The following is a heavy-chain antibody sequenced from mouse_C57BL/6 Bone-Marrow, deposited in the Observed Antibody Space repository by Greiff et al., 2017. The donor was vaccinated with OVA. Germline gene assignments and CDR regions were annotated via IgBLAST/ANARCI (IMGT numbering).Heavy chain of an antibody. CDR2: INPNNGGT. Sequence: EVQLQQSGPELVKPGASVKIPCKASGYTFTDYNMDWVKQSHGKSLEWIGDINPNNGGTIYNQKFKGKATLTVDKSSSTAYMELRSLTSEDTAVYYCARVLLLRYYWYFDVWGTGTTVTVSS. J-gene: IGHJ1*03. CDR1: GYTFTDYN. D-gene: IGHD1-1*01. CDR3: ARVLLLRYYWYFDV. V-gene: IGHV1-18*01.